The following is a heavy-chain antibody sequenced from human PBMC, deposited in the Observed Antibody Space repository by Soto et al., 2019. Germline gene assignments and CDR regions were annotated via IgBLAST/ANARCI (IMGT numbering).Heavy chain of an antibody. D-gene: IGHD2-8*02. V-gene: IGHV4-34*01. CDR3: ARDKITGLFDY. J-gene: IGHJ4*02. CDR1: GGSFSGYY. CDR2: INHSGST. Sequence: QVQLQQWGAGLLKPSETLSLTCAVYGGSFSGYYWTWIRQPPGTGLEWIGDINHSGSTNYNPSLKSRVTISVDTSKNQFSLKLTSVTAAGTAVYYCARDKITGLFDYWGQGTLVTVSS.